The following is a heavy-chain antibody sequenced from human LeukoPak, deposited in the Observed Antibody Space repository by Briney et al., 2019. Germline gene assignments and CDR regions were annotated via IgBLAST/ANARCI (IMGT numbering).Heavy chain of an antibody. CDR3: ARSPLYYYGSGSYYRPRYYFDY. V-gene: IGHV1-69*06. CDR2: IIPIFGTA. J-gene: IGHJ4*02. Sequence: SVKVSCKASGGTFSSYAISWVRQAPGQGLEWMGGIIPIFGTANYAQKFQGRVTITADKSTSTAYMELSSLRSEDTAVYYCARSPLYYYGSGSYYRPRYYFDYWGQGTLVTVSS. CDR1: GGTFSSYA. D-gene: IGHD3-10*01.